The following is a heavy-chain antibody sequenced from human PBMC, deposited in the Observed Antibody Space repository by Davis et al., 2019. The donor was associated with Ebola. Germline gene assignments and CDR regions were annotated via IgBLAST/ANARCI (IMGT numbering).Heavy chain of an antibody. J-gene: IGHJ6*02. CDR2: IYYSGST. V-gene: IGHV4-59*12. CDR1: GGSISSYY. D-gene: IGHD2-21*01. CDR3: ARGPSIRGMDV. Sequence: MPSETLSLTCTVSGGSISSYYWSWTRQPPGKGLEWIGYIYYSGSTNYNPSLKSRVTVSVDTSKNQFSLKLSSVTAADTAVYYCARGPSIRGMDVWGQGTTVTVSS.